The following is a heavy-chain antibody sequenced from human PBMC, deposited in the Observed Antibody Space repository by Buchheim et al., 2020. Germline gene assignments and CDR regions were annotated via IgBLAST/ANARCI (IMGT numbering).Heavy chain of an antibody. CDR1: GGTFSSYT. D-gene: IGHD3-9*01. CDR2: IIPILGIA. J-gene: IGHJ6*02. V-gene: IGHV1-69*02. Sequence: QVQLVQSGAEVKKPGSSVKVSCKASGGTFSSYTISWVRQAPGQGLEWMGRIIPILGIANYAQKFQGRVTITADKSTSTAYMELSSLRSEDTAVYYCARVYDILTGYYKEDYYYGMDVWGQGTT. CDR3: ARVYDILTGYYKEDYYYGMDV.